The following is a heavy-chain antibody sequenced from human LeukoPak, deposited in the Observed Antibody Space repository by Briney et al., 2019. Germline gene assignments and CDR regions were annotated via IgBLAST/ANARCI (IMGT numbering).Heavy chain of an antibody. D-gene: IGHD5-12*01. Sequence: GGSLRLSCAASGFTFSHYWMTWVRQAPGKGLEWVAYINQDGSEEYYMDSVKARFTISRDNAKNSVFLQMNSLRAEDTAVYYCVRDGGVSGYDLLDYWGQGTLVTVSS. CDR3: VRDGGVSGYDLLDY. J-gene: IGHJ4*02. CDR1: GFTFSHYW. CDR2: INQDGSEE. V-gene: IGHV3-7*01.